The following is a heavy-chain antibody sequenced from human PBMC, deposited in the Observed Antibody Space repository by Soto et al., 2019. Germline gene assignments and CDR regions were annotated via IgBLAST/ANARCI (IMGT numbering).Heavy chain of an antibody. Sequence: ASVKVSCKASGDTFTSYGFSWVRQAPGQGLEWMGWISVYSGNTNYAQNVQGRVTMTTDTSTSTAYMELRSLRSDDTAVYYCARDRSPYYYDSSGYPYYWGQGTLVTVSS. J-gene: IGHJ4*02. CDR2: ISVYSGNT. V-gene: IGHV1-18*01. D-gene: IGHD3-22*01. CDR3: ARDRSPYYYDSSGYPYY. CDR1: GDTFTSYG.